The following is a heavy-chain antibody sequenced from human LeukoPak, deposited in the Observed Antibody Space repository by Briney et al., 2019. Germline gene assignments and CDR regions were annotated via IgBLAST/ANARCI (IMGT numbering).Heavy chain of an antibody. Sequence: KPGGSLRLSCAASGFTFSDYYMSWIRQAPGKGLEWVSYISSSGSTIYYADSVKGRFTISRDNAKNSLYLQMNSLRAEDTAVYYCARDQGGLFTMIVVGDAFDIWGQGTMVTVSS. D-gene: IGHD3-22*01. CDR2: ISSSGSTI. J-gene: IGHJ3*02. V-gene: IGHV3-11*04. CDR1: GFTFSDYY. CDR3: ARDQGGLFTMIVVGDAFDI.